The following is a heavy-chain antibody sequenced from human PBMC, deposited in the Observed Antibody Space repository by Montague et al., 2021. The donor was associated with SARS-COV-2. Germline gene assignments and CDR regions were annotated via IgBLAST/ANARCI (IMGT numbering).Heavy chain of an antibody. CDR1: GGSFSGNY. Sequence: SETLSITCAVYGGSFSGNYWSWIRQPPGEGLEWIGEINHYGSTNXNPSLKSRVTMSVDTSKNQFSLKLSSVTAADTAVYYCARGLPVTTLFYYFGMDVWGQGTTVTVSS. D-gene: IGHD4-11*01. CDR2: INHYGST. CDR3: ARGLPVTTLFYYFGMDV. V-gene: IGHV4-34*01. J-gene: IGHJ6*02.